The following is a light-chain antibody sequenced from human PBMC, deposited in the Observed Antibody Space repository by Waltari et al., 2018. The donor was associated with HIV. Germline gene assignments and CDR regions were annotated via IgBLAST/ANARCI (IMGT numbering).Light chain of an antibody. CDR2: DVR. Sequence: PGQSITISCTGTSSDVGGYNYVSWYQQHPGKAPKLMIYDVRKRPSGVSNRFSGSKSGNTASLTISGLQAEDEADYYCCSYAGSSTWVFGGGTKLTVL. J-gene: IGLJ3*02. CDR1: SSDVGGYNY. V-gene: IGLV2-23*02. CDR3: CSYAGSSTWV.